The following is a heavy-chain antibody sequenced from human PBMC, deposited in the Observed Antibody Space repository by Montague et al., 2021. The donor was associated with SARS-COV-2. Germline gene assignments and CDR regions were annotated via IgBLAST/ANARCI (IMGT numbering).Heavy chain of an antibody. J-gene: IGHJ4*02. CDR3: VRPLWFGDSDYYFES. Sequence: SLRLSCAASGFTFRSYWMHRVRQVPGRGLVWVSRIKHDVTSTNXXXSXXXRFTISRDNAKNTLSLQMNNLRAEDTAVYYCVRPLWFGDSDYYFESWGQGTLVTVSS. CDR2: IKHDVTST. V-gene: IGHV3-74*01. CDR1: GFTFRSYW. D-gene: IGHD3-10*01.